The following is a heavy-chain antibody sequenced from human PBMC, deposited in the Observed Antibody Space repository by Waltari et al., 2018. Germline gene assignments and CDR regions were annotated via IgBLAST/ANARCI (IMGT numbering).Heavy chain of an antibody. J-gene: IGHJ4*02. D-gene: IGHD3-22*01. Sequence: QVQLVQSGAEVKKPGASVKVSCKASGYTFTSYDINWVRQATGQGLEWMGWMNPDDSNTVYAQKFQGRVTMTRKTSISTAYMELSSLRAEETAVCYCAGTLYDTNGLDYWRQGTLVIVSS. CDR3: AGTLYDTNGLDY. CDR1: GYTFTSYD. V-gene: IGHV1-8*01. CDR2: MNPDDSNT.